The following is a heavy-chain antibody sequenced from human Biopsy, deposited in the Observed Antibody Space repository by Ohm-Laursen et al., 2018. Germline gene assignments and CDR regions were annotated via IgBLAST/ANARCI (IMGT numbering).Heavy chain of an antibody. CDR3: VRQGGYFQN. D-gene: IGHD5-12*01. Sequence: SDTLSLTCSVSGGSVGSGTFHWGWIRQPPGKGLEWIGHVYYTGNTNYNPSLKSHVTISMDMSKNQFSLRLSSVTAADTAVYYCVRQGGYFQNWGPGSQVAVSS. CDR1: GGSVGSGTFH. CDR2: VYYTGNT. J-gene: IGHJ1*01. V-gene: IGHV4-61*01.